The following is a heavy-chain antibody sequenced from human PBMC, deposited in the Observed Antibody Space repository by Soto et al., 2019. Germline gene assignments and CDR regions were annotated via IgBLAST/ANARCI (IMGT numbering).Heavy chain of an antibody. CDR3: ARDSSAAGWLDP. Sequence: SVKVSCKASGGTFSSYAISWVRQAPGQGLEWMGGIIPIFGTANYAQKFQGRVTITADESTSTAYMELSSLRSEDTAVYYCARDSSAAGWLDPWGQGTLVTVSS. CDR1: GGTFSSYA. V-gene: IGHV1-69*13. J-gene: IGHJ5*02. D-gene: IGHD6-13*01. CDR2: IIPIFGTA.